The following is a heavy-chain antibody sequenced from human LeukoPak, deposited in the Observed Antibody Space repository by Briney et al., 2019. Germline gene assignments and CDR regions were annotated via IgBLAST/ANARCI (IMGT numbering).Heavy chain of an antibody. CDR1: GFTFSSYA. CDR3: ARELSGYGTFDY. V-gene: IGHV3-23*01. CDR2: ISGSGVST. Sequence: GGSLRLSCAASGFTFSSYAMNWVRHAPGKGLEWVSAISGSGVSTYYADSVKGRFTISRDNSKNTLYLQMNSLTAVDTAVYFCARELSGYGTFDYWGQGTLVTVPS. J-gene: IGHJ4*02. D-gene: IGHD5-12*01.